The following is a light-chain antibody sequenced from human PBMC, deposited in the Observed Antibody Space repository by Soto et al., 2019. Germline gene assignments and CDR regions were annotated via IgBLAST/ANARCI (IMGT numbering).Light chain of an antibody. V-gene: IGKV3-11*01. J-gene: IGKJ1*01. Sequence: EVVLTQSPATLSLSPGERATLSCRASQSVSSYLAWYQQKPGQAPRLLIYGASNRATGIPARFSGGGSGTAFTLPISSLEPEDLAVYYCQQRSNWPWTFGQGTKVEIK. CDR3: QQRSNWPWT. CDR1: QSVSSY. CDR2: GAS.